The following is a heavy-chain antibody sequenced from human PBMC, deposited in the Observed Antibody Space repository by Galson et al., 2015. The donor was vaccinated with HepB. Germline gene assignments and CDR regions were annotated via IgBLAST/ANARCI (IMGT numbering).Heavy chain of an antibody. J-gene: IGHJ6*03. CDR1: GGSISSGSYY. CDR3: ARDEYSSSYRYYYYYYMDV. CDR2: IYTSGST. D-gene: IGHD6-6*01. V-gene: IGHV4-61*02. Sequence: TLSLTCTVSGGSISSGSYYWSWIRQPAGKGLEWIGRIYTSGSTNYNPSLKSRVTMSVDTSKNQFSLKLSSVTAADTAVYYCARDEYSSSYRYYYYYYMDVWGKGTTVTVSS.